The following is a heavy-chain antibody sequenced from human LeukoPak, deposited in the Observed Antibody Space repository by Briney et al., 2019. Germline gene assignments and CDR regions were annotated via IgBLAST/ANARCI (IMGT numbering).Heavy chain of an antibody. Sequence: GGSLRLSCAASGFTFTSYWMHWVRQPPGKGLIWVSHINIDGGSTGYADSVKGRFTISRNNAKNTLYLQMNSVRVEDTAVYYCARVGYYDSSGYNDYWGQGTLVTVSS. J-gene: IGHJ4*02. CDR2: INIDGGST. D-gene: IGHD3-22*01. V-gene: IGHV3-74*01. CDR1: GFTFTSYW. CDR3: ARVGYYDSSGYNDY.